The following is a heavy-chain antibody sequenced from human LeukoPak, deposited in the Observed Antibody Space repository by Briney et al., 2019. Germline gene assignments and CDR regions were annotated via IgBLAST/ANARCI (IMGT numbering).Heavy chain of an antibody. Sequence: PGGSLRLSCVAPGFTFSDKRMTSVPQAPGKGLEWVADIKGDGSRKFYLDSVQGRFTISRDNGGNSLYLEMSGLRAEDTAVYYCARGLSGGYCADDTCYLDVWGKGTTVTVSS. CDR3: ARGLSGGYCADDTCYLDV. V-gene: IGHV3-7*01. D-gene: IGHD2-15*01. CDR1: GFTFSDKR. CDR2: IKGDGSRK. J-gene: IGHJ6*03.